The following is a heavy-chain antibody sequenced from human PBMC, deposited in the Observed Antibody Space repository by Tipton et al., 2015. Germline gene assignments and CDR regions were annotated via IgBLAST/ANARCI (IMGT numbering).Heavy chain of an antibody. D-gene: IGHD4-23*01. CDR2: IQYSGGT. J-gene: IGHJ4*02. CDR1: SDSINKYY. V-gene: IGHV4-59*01. CDR3: ARARGRHGGLFDS. Sequence: TLSLTCTVSSDSINKYYWSWIRQPPGKELQWIGYIQYSGGTNYNPSLESRVSMSVDTSKTQFSLEMRSVTATDTAAYYCARARGRHGGLFDSWGQGILVTVSS.